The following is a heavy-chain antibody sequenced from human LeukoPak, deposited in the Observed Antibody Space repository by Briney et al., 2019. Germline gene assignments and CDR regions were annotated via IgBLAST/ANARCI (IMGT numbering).Heavy chain of an antibody. CDR1: GGSISSYY. CDR2: IYYSGST. CDR3: ARGGVGLQYYYYYYMDV. D-gene: IGHD1-26*01. V-gene: IGHV4-59*01. Sequence: SETLSLTCTVSGGSISSYYWSWIRQPPGKGLEWIGYIYYSGSTNYNPSLKSRVTISVDTSKNQFSLKLSSVTAADTAVYYCARGGVGLQYYYYYYMDVWGKGTTVTISS. J-gene: IGHJ6*03.